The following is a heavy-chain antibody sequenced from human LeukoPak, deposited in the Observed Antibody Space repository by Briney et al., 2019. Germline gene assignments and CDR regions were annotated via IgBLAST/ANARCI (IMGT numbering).Heavy chain of an antibody. CDR2: ISRSATTI. Sequence: GGSLRLSCAASGFIFSSYEMNWVRQAPGKGLEWVSSISRSATTIYYADSVKGRFTISRDNAKNSLYLQMNSLRAEDTAVYYCARVGVFSSSWLLHWGQGTLVTVSS. J-gene: IGHJ4*02. D-gene: IGHD6-13*01. V-gene: IGHV3-48*03. CDR3: ARVGVFSSSWLLH. CDR1: GFIFSSYE.